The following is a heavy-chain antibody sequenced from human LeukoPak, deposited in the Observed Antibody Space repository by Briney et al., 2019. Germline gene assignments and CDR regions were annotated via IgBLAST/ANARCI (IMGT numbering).Heavy chain of an antibody. D-gene: IGHD4-17*01. J-gene: IGHJ4*02. Sequence: GGSLRLSCAASGFTVSSNYMSWVRQAPGKGVEWVSVIYSGGSTYYADSVKGRFTISRDNSKNTLYLQMNSLRAEDTAVYYCARDLRSWDYGDYVLDYWGQGTLVTVSS. V-gene: IGHV3-66*01. CDR3: ARDLRSWDYGDYVLDY. CDR1: GFTVSSNY. CDR2: IYSGGST.